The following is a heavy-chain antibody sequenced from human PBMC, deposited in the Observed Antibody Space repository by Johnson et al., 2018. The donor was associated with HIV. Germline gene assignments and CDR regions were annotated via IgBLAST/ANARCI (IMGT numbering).Heavy chain of an antibody. CDR1: GFTFSIYG. J-gene: IGHJ3*02. Sequence: QVQLVESGGGLVQPGGSLRLSCAASGFTFSIYGMHWVRQAPGKGLEWVAFISYDGSNKYYADSVKGRFTISRDNSKNTLYLQMNSLRPEDTAVYYCPKEDCSGVVCSDDAFDIWGQGTMVTLSS. V-gene: IGHV3-30*18. CDR3: PKEDCSGVVCSDDAFDI. CDR2: ISYDGSNK. D-gene: IGHD2-15*01.